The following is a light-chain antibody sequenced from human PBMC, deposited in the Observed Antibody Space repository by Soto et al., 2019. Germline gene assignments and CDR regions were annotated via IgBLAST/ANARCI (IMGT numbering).Light chain of an antibody. CDR2: LNNDGRH. CDR3: QTWGTGIHV. V-gene: IGLV4-69*01. J-gene: IGLJ7*01. Sequence: QLVLTQSPSASASLGASVKLTCTLNSGHSTYAIAWHQQQPETGPRYLMKLNNDGRHTKGDGIPDRFSGSSSGAERYLTISSLQSEDEAVYYCQTWGTGIHVFGTGTQLTVL. CDR1: SGHSTYA.